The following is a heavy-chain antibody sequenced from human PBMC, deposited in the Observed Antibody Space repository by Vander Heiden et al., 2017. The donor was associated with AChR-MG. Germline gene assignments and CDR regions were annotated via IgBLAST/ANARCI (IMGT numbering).Heavy chain of an antibody. CDR2: IYYSGST. D-gene: IGHD3-22*01. CDR1: GGSISSSSYY. CDR3: ARSGEASSPITMIVVGTSYYYGMDV. V-gene: IGHV4-39*01. J-gene: IGHJ6*02. Sequence: QLQLQESGPGLVKPSETLSLTCTVSGGSISSSSYYWGWIRQPPGKGLEWIGSIYYSGSTSYNTSLKSRVTISVDTAKNQFSLKLSSVTAADTAVYYCARSGEASSPITMIVVGTSYYYGMDVWGQGTTVTVSS.